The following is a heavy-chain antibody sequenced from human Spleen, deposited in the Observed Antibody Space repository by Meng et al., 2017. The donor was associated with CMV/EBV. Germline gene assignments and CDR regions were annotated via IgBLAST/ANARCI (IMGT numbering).Heavy chain of an antibody. V-gene: IGHV3-7*01. CDR1: GFTLSSYW. J-gene: IGHJ6*02. CDR2: INQDGSQR. CDR3: GRDMDV. Sequence: GESLKISCAAPGFTLSSYWMSWVRQAPGKALEWVANINQDGSQRNYVDSVKGRFTISRDNAKNSMYLQMNSLRVEDTAVYYCGRDMDVWGQGTTVTVSS.